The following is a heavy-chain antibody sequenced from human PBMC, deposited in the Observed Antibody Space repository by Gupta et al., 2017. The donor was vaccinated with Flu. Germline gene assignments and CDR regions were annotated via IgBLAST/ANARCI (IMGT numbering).Heavy chain of an antibody. D-gene: IGHD1-26*01. CDR2: ISTYNGNT. J-gene: IGHJ4*02. CDR3: ARDVRYRDH. CDR1: GYTFTDYG. V-gene: IGHV1-18*01. Sequence: QVQLVQSGADVKKPGASVKVSCKASGYTFTDYGIIWVRQAPGQGLEWMGWISTYNGNTNYAEKLQGRVTMTTDTSTTTAYTELRGLRSDDTAVYYCARDVRYRDHWGQGTLVTVSS.